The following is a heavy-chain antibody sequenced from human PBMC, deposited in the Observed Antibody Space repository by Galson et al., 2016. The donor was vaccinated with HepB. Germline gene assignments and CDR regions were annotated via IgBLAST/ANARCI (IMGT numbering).Heavy chain of an antibody. J-gene: IGHJ4*02. Sequence: SVKVSCKASGYRFTVYSITWVRQAPGQGLEWMGWINTNSGDTDYAQRFQGRVTMTTDTSTSTAYMDLRSLTSDDTAVYFYARGTGLRTSFDYWGQGTLVTVSS. V-gene: IGHV1-18*04. CDR1: GYRFTVYS. D-gene: IGHD2-2*01. CDR2: INTNSGDT. CDR3: ARGTGLRTSFDY.